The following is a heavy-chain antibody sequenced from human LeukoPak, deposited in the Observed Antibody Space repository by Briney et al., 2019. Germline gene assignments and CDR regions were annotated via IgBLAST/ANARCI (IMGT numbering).Heavy chain of an antibody. V-gene: IGHV3-33*01. Sequence: GGSPRLSCAASGFTFSSYGMHWVRQAPGKGLEWVAVISYDGSNKYYADSVKGRFTISRDNSKNTLYLQMNSLRAEDTAVYYCARDRSYYDFWSGYYKYYYYGMDVWGQGTTVTVSS. CDR2: ISYDGSNK. J-gene: IGHJ6*02. CDR3: ARDRSYYDFWSGYYKYYYYGMDV. D-gene: IGHD3-3*01. CDR1: GFTFSSYG.